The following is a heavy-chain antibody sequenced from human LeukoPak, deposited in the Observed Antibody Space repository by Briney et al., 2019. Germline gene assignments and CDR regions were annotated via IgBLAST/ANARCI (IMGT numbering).Heavy chain of an antibody. D-gene: IGHD7-27*01. CDR3: AKARLGIRERALHY. Sequence: GGSLRLSCAASGFTFSSYAMSWVRQAPGKGLEWVSAISGSGGGTYYADSVKGRFTISRDNSKNTLYLQMNSLRAEDTAVYYCAKARLGIRERALHYWGQRTLVTVSS. CDR1: GFTFSSYA. CDR2: ISGSGGGT. J-gene: IGHJ4*02. V-gene: IGHV3-23*01.